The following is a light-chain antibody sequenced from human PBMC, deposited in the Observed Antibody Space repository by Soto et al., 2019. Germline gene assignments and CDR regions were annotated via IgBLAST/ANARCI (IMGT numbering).Light chain of an antibody. CDR2: LVS. J-gene: IGKJ1*01. V-gene: IGKV2-28*01. Sequence: DIVLTQSPLSLTVTPGESAFISCTSSESLLHRNGNTLLDWYLQKPGQSPQLLIYLVSRRAPGVPDRFSGGGSGSDFTLTISRVEAEDVGVYYCMQGLQTPRTFGQGTRVEIK. CDR3: MQGLQTPRT. CDR1: ESLLHRNGNTL.